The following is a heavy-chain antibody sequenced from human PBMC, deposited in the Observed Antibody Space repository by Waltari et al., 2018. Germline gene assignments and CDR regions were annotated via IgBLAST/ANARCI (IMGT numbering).Heavy chain of an antibody. CDR1: GFTFSHFW. D-gene: IGHD3-3*01. V-gene: IGHV3-74*01. Sequence: EVHLVESGGGLVQPGGSPRLSCAASGFTFSHFWMHWVRQTPGKGLVGGDSITGDGSSTTFADFVQGRFTISRDNAKNTLYLQMNSLKAEDTAVYYCTRDWRYMAFDYWGQGTLVTVSS. CDR2: ITGDGSST. CDR3: TRDWRYMAFDY. J-gene: IGHJ4*02.